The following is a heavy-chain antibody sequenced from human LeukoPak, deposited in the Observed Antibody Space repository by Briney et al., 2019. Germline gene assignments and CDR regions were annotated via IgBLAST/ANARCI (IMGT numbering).Heavy chain of an antibody. CDR3: ARWSYSYEFDP. D-gene: IGHD5-18*01. CDR1: GXSFSGYY. J-gene: IGHJ5*02. V-gene: IGHV4-34*01. Sequence: PSEXXSLTXAXXGXSFSGYYWRWLRQPPGKGVECICEINRSASTTYNPSLNSRVTISVDTSKNQFSLKLSSVTAADTAVYYCARWSYSYEFDPWGQGTLVTVSS. CDR2: INRSAST.